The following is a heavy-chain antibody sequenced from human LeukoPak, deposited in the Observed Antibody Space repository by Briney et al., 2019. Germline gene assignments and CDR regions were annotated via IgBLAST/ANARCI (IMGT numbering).Heavy chain of an antibody. Sequence: ASVKVSCKASGYTFTSYAMHWVRQAPGQRLEWMGWINAGNGNTKYSQEFQGRVTITRDTSASTAYMELSSLRSEDMAVDYCARGSGYDLVDWFDPWGQGTLVTVSS. CDR1: GYTFTSYA. CDR3: ARGSGYDLVDWFDP. D-gene: IGHD5-12*01. J-gene: IGHJ5*02. CDR2: INAGNGNT. V-gene: IGHV1-3*03.